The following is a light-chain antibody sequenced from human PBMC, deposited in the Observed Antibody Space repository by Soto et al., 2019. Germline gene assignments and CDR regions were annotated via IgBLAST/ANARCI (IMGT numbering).Light chain of an antibody. J-gene: IGLJ1*01. CDR3: CSYAGSYTWV. CDR1: SSDVGGYNF. Sequence: QSALTQPRSVSGSPGQSATISCTGASSDVGGYNFVSWYQQHPGKAPKLMIYDVSKRPSGVPDRFSGSESGNTASLTISGLQAEDEADYYCCSYAGSYTWVFGTGTKLTVL. V-gene: IGLV2-11*01. CDR2: DVS.